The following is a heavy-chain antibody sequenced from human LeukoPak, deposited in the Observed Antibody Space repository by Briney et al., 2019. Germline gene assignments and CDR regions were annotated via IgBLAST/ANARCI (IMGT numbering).Heavy chain of an antibody. D-gene: IGHD2-2*01. V-gene: IGHV3-7*01. CDR3: ARVLSAAMWGGMDV. CDR1: GGTFSSYY. CDR2: IKQDGSEK. J-gene: IGHJ6*02. Sequence: GGSLRLSCIVSGGTFSSYYMTWVRQAPGKGLEWVANIKQDGSEKFYVDSVKGRFTISRDNAKNSLYLQMNSLRAEDTAVYYCARVLSAAMWGGMDVWGQGTTVTVSS.